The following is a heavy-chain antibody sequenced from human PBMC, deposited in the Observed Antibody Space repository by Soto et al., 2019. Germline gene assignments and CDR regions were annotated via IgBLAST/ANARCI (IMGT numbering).Heavy chain of an antibody. CDR3: ASLTRFLEWSGGNWFDP. CDR2: IYYSGST. Sequence: QLQLQESGPGLVKPSETLSLTCTVSGGSISSSSYYWGWIRQPPGKGLEWIGSIYYSGSTYYNPSLKSRVTISVDTSKNQFSLTLSSVTAADTAVYYCASLTRFLEWSGGNWFDPWGQGTLVTVSS. J-gene: IGHJ5*02. V-gene: IGHV4-39*01. D-gene: IGHD3-3*01. CDR1: GGSISSSSYY.